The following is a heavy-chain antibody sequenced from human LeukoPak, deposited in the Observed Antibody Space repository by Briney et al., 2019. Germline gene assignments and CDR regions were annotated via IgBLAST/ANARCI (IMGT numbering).Heavy chain of an antibody. J-gene: IGHJ4*02. Sequence: GGALRLSCGASGFTFSRYGMSWVRQAPGKGLEWVSAISGSGGSTYYADAGEGRFTISRDNSKNTLDLQMNSLRGEDTAVYYWSKDHSRGVILGYFDHWGQGTLVPVPS. CDR3: SKDHSRGVILGYFDH. D-gene: IGHD3-10*01. CDR1: GFTFSRYG. CDR2: ISGSGGST. V-gene: IGHV3-23*01.